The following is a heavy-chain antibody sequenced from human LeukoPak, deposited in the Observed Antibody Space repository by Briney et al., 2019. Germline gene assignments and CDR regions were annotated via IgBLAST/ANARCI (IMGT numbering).Heavy chain of an antibody. CDR1: GFTFSSYS. V-gene: IGHV3-21*01. CDR3: ARASPDDYGDYESC. J-gene: IGHJ4*02. Sequence: SGGSLRLSCAASGFTFSSYSMNWVRQAPGKGLEWVSSISSSSSYIYYADSVKGRFTISRDNAKNSLYLQMNSLRAEDTAVYYCARASPDDYGDYESCWGQGTLVTVSS. D-gene: IGHD4-17*01. CDR2: ISSSSSYI.